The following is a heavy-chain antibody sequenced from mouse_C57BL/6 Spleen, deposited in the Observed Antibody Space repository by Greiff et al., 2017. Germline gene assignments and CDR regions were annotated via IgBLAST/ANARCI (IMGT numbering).Heavy chain of an antibody. D-gene: IGHD4-1*01. CDR2: IYPSDSET. V-gene: IGHV1-61*01. CDR1: GYTFTSYW. Sequence: QVQLQQPGAELVRPGSSVKLSCKASGYTFTSYWMDWVKQRPGQGLEWIGNIYPSDSETHYNQKFKDKATLTVDKSSSTAYMQLSSLTSEDSAVYYCASTGKGPLFADWGQGTRVTVSA. J-gene: IGHJ3*01. CDR3: ASTGKGPLFAD.